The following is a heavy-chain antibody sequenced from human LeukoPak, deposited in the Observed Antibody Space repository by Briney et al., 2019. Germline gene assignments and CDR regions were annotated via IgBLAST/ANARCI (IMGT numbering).Heavy chain of an antibody. J-gene: IGHJ5*02. CDR1: GYTFTGYY. CDR2: VNPNRGGT. Sequence: ASVKVSCKASGYTFTGYYMYWVRQAPPQGLEWMGLVNPNRGGTNYAQKFQGRVTMTRETSISTAYMVMSRLRSDATAGCYFARDSGSYGWVNWSDPSGQGTLVTVSS. V-gene: IGHV1-2*06. D-gene: IGHD1-26*01. CDR3: ARDSGSYGWVNWSDP.